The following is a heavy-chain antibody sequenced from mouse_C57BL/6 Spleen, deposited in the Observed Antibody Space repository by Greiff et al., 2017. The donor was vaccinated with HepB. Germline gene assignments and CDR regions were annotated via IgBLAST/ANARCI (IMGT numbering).Heavy chain of an antibody. J-gene: IGHJ2*01. Sequence: EVMLVESGEGLVKPGGSLKLSCAASGFTFSSYAMSWVRQTPEKRLEWVAYISSGGDYIYYADTVKGRFTISRDNARNTLYLQMSSLKSEDTAMYYCTRVMYGNYGGYFDYWGQGTTLTVSS. V-gene: IGHV5-9-1*02. CDR2: ISSGGDYI. CDR1: GFTFSSYA. CDR3: TRVMYGNYGGYFDY. D-gene: IGHD2-10*02.